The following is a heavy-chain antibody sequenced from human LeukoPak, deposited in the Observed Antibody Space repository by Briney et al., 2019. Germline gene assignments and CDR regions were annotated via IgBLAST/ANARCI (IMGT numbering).Heavy chain of an antibody. D-gene: IGHD6-13*01. V-gene: IGHV3-23*01. J-gene: IGHJ4*02. CDR2: IGSDNYIT. CDR3: AKRIAYSTRAIDY. Sequence: GGSLRLSCAASGFTHRRYGMSWVRPARGRGLQGVSAIGSDNYITYYADSVKGRFTISRDYSRNTLNLQMNSLRAEDTAVYYCAKRIAYSTRAIDYWGQGTLVTVSS. CDR1: GFTHRRYG.